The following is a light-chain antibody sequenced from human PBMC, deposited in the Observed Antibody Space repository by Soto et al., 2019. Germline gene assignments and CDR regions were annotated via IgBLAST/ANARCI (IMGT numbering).Light chain of an antibody. Sequence: QAVVTQEPSFSVSPGGTVTLTCGLSSGSVSATYYPSWYQQTQGQPPRTLIYNTNTRSSGVPDRFSGSILGNKAALIITGAQAVDESDYYCVLYLGSGTWVFGGGTKLTVL. V-gene: IGLV8-61*01. CDR3: VLYLGSGTWV. CDR1: SGSVSATYY. CDR2: NTN. J-gene: IGLJ3*02.